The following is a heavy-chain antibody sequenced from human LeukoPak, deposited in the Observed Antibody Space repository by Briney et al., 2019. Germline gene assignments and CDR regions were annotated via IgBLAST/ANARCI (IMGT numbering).Heavy chain of an antibody. D-gene: IGHD3-22*01. CDR1: GYTFTSYG. CDR3: ARVPITMTYSYYMDV. J-gene: IGHJ6*03. CDR2: ISAYNGNT. V-gene: IGHV1-18*01. Sequence: GASVKVSCKASGYTFTSYGISWVRQAPGQGREWMGWISAYNGNTNYAQKLQGRVTMTTDTSTSTAYMELRSLRSDDTAVYYCARVPITMTYSYYMDVWSKGTTVTVSS.